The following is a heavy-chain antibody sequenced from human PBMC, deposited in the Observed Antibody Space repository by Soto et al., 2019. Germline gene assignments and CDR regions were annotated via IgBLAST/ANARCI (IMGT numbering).Heavy chain of an antibody. V-gene: IGHV3-23*01. D-gene: IGHD2-2*01. CDR3: AKSPLIVVVPAARLFDY. Sequence: GGSLRLSCAASGFTFSSYAMSWVRQAPGKGLEWVSAISGSGGSTYYADSVKGRFTISRDNSKNTLYLQMNSLRAEDTAVYYCAKSPLIVVVPAARLFDYWGQGTLVTVSS. J-gene: IGHJ4*02. CDR1: GFTFSSYA. CDR2: ISGSGGST.